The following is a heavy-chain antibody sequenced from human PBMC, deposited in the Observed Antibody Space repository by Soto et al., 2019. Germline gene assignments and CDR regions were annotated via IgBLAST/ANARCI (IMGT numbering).Heavy chain of an antibody. Sequence: QVQLVQSGAEVKKPGSSVKVSCKASGGTFSSYAISWVRQAPGQGLAWMGGIIPIFGTANYAQKFQGRVTITADESTSTAYMELSSLRSEDTAVYYCASGPMYYDFWSGYFSYWGQGTLVTVSS. CDR1: GGTFSSYA. V-gene: IGHV1-69*01. CDR3: ASGPMYYDFWSGYFSY. CDR2: IIPIFGTA. D-gene: IGHD3-3*01. J-gene: IGHJ4*02.